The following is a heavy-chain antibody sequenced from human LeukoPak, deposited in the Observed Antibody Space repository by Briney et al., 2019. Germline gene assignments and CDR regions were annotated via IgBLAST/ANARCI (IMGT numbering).Heavy chain of an antibody. CDR1: GYTFTSYY. CDR3: ARSVGNYYGSGSYLHFDY. V-gene: IGHV1-46*01. CDR2: INPSGGST. J-gene: IGHJ4*02. D-gene: IGHD3-10*01. Sequence: ASVKVSCKASGYTFTSYYMHWVRQAPGQGLEGMGIINPSGGSTSYAQKFQGRVTMTRDTSTSTVYMELSSLRSEDTAVYYCARSVGNYYGSGSYLHFDYWGQGTLVTVSS.